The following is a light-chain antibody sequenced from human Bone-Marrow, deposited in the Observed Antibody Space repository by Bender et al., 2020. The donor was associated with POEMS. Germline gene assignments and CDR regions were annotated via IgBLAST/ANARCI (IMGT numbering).Light chain of an antibody. Sequence: SYVLTQPPSVSVAPGKTATISCGGHNFAMKSVHWYQQKPGQAPILIVFDDTDRPSGVPDRFSGSKSGNTASLTVSGLQAEDEADYYCNSYGASNNLVFGAGTKLTVL. CDR3: NSYGASNNLV. CDR2: DDT. J-gene: IGLJ2*01. CDR1: NFAMKS. V-gene: IGLV3-21*03.